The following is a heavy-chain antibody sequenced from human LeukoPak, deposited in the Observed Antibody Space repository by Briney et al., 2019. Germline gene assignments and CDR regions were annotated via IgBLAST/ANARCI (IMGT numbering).Heavy chain of an antibody. CDR2: IYSGGST. J-gene: IGHJ4*02. CDR1: GFTVSSNY. D-gene: IGHD2-8*01. Sequence: GGSLRLSCAASGFTVSSNYMSWVRQAPGKGLEWVSVIYSGGSTYYADSVKGRFTISRDNAKNSLYLQMNSLRAEDTAVYYCARDSGVATFDYWGQGTLVTVSS. V-gene: IGHV3-66*01. CDR3: ARDSGVATFDY.